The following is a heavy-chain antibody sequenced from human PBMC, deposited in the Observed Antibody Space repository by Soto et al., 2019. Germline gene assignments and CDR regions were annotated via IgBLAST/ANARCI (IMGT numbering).Heavy chain of an antibody. V-gene: IGHV1-69*06. CDR1: GGTFSSYA. CDR2: IIPIFGTA. CDR3: ARASFGGNRFDY. D-gene: IGHD2-15*01. J-gene: IGHJ4*02. Sequence: GASVKVSCKASGGTFSSYAISWVRQAPGQGLEWMGGIIPIFGTANYAQKFQGRVTITADKSTSTAYMELSSLRSEDTAVYYCARASFGGNRFDYWGQGTLVTVSS.